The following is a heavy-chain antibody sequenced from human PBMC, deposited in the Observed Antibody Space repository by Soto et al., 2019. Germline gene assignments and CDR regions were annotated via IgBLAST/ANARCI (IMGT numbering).Heavy chain of an antibody. CDR1: GFTFSSYA. V-gene: IGHV3-30-3*01. CDR2: ISYDGSNK. J-gene: IGHJ4*02. D-gene: IGHD6-13*01. CDR3: ARAYSSSWSRLYYFDY. Sequence: PGGSLRLSCAASGFTFSSYAMHWVRQAPGKGLEWVAVISYDGSNKYYADSVKGRFTISRDNSKNTLYLQMNSLRAEDTAVYYCARAYSSSWSRLYYFDYWGQGTLVTVSS.